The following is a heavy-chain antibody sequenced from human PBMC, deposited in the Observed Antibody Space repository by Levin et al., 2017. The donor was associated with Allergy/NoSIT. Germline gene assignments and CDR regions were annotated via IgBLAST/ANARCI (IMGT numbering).Heavy chain of an antibody. CDR3: AKDRYYYDSSGYYDW. CDR1: GFTFSSYA. D-gene: IGHD3-22*01. J-gene: IGHJ4*02. CDR2: ISGSGGST. V-gene: IGHV3-23*01. Sequence: GESLKISCAASGFTFSSYAMSWVRQAPGKGLEWVSAISGSGGSTYYADSVKGRFTISRDNSKNTLYLQMNSLRAEDTAVYYCAKDRYYYDSSGYYDWWGQGTLVTVSS.